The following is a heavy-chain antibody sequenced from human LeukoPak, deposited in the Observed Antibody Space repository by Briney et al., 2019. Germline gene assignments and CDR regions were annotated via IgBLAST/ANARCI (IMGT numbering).Heavy chain of an antibody. Sequence: GGSLRLSCAASGFTFSNYGMHWVRQAPGKGLEWVAVISFDGSYKYYADSVKGRFTTSRDNSKNTLYLQMNSLRAEDTAVYYCAKDRVTAAGYYFEYWGQGTLVTVSS. CDR3: AKDRVTAAGYYFEY. V-gene: IGHV3-30*18. D-gene: IGHD6-13*01. CDR2: ISFDGSYK. CDR1: GFTFSNYG. J-gene: IGHJ4*02.